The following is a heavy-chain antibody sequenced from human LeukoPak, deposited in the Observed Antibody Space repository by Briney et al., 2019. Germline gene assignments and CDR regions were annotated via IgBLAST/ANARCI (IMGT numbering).Heavy chain of an antibody. Sequence: GGSLRLSCAASGFTFDDYAMHWVRQAPGKGLEWVSGISWNSGSIGYADSVKGRFTISRDNAKNSLYLQMNSLRAEDTALYYCAKDYYYDSSGWFSPFDYWGQGTLVTVSS. CDR1: GFTFDDYA. V-gene: IGHV3-9*01. CDR3: AKDYYYDSSGWFSPFDY. CDR2: ISWNSGSI. J-gene: IGHJ4*02. D-gene: IGHD3-22*01.